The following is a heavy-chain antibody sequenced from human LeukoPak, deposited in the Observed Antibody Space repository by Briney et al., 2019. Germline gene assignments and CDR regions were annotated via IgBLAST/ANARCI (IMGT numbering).Heavy chain of an antibody. V-gene: IGHV3-7*03. Sequence: GGSLRLSCAASGFTFSSYWMNWARQAPGKGLEWVASINHNGNVNYYVDSVKGRFTISRDNAKNSLYLQMSNLRAEDTAVYYCANEIRPNDYWGQGTQVTVSS. CDR1: GFTFSSYW. J-gene: IGHJ4*02. D-gene: IGHD4-17*01. CDR3: ANEIRPNDY. CDR2: INHNGNVN.